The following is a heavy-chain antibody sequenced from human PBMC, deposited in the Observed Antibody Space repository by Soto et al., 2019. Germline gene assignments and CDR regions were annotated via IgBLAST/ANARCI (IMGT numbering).Heavy chain of an antibody. Sequence: GGSLRLSCAASGFTFSSYAMSWVRQAPGKGLEWASAISGSGGSTYYADSVKGRFTISRDNSKNTLYLQMNSLRAEDTAVYYCAKGGADRYGPNYYYYYGMDVWGQGTTVTVSS. CDR2: ISGSGGST. D-gene: IGHD5-18*01. J-gene: IGHJ6*02. CDR3: AKGGADRYGPNYYYYYGMDV. CDR1: GFTFSSYA. V-gene: IGHV3-23*01.